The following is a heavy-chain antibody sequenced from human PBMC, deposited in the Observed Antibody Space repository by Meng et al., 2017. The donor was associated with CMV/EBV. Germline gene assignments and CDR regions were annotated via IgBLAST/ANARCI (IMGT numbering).Heavy chain of an antibody. J-gene: IGHJ5*02. CDR2: INHSGST. V-gene: IGHV4-34*01. CDR1: GGSFSGYY. CDR3: ARGEDIVGFDP. Sequence: SETLSLTCAVYGGSFSGYYWSWIRQRPGKGLEWIGEINHSGSTNYNPSLKSRVTISVDTSKNQFSLKLSYVTAADTAEYYCARGEDIVGFDPWGEGTLVTVSS. D-gene: IGHD2-15*01.